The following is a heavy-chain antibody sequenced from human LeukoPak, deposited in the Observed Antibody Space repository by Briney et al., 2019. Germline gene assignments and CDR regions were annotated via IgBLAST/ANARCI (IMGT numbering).Heavy chain of an antibody. CDR1: GGSISSGSYY. D-gene: IGHD3-22*01. CDR2: IYTSGST. V-gene: IGHV4-61*02. J-gene: IGHJ6*03. Sequence: PSQTLSLTCTVSGGSISSGSYYWSWIRQPAGKGLEWIGRIYTSGSTNYNPSLKSRVTISVDTSKNQFSLKLSSVTAADTAVYYCARVLLNYYDSSGYFPGGYMDVWGKGTTVTISS. CDR3: ARVLLNYYDSSGYFPGGYMDV.